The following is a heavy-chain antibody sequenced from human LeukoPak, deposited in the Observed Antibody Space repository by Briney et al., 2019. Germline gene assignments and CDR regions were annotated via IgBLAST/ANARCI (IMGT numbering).Heavy chain of an antibody. CDR3: ARITSCSGDCYWSAEAPHALYFQH. CDR1: GYTLTSYG. V-gene: IGHV1-18*01. D-gene: IGHD2-21*02. J-gene: IGHJ1*01. Sequence: ASVTVSCKASGYTLTSYGISWVRQAPGQGLEWMGWISAYNGNTNYAQKLQGRVTMTTDTSTSTAYMELRSLRSDDTAVYYCARITSCSGDCYWSAEAPHALYFQHWGQGTLVTVSS. CDR2: ISAYNGNT.